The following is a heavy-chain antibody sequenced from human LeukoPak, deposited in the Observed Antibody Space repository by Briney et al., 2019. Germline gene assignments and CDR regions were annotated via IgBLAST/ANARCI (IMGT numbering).Heavy chain of an antibody. J-gene: IGHJ4*02. CDR3: AKDWNWAIDY. CDR2: IHYDSTTE. CDR1: GFDFSSYG. D-gene: IGHD1-7*01. V-gene: IGHV3-30*02. Sequence: GGSLRLSCAASGFDFSSYGMHWVRQAPGKGLEWVAYIHYDSTTEDYADSVQGRFTISRDNSKNTLFLQMNNLRVEGMAVFYCAKDWNWAIDYWGQGTLVTVSS.